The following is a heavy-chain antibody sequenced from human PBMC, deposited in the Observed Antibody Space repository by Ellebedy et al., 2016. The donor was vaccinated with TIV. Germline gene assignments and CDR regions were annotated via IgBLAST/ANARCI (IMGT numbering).Heavy chain of an antibody. CDR1: GFTFSSYA. V-gene: IGHV3-23*01. CDR2: ISGSGGST. Sequence: GGSLRLSXAASGFTFSSYAMSWVRQAPGKGLEWVSAISGSGGSTYYADSVKGRFTISRDNSKNTLYLQMNSLRAEDTAVYYCAKDRVYDSSGYYPYDAFDIWGQGTMVTVSS. J-gene: IGHJ3*02. D-gene: IGHD3-22*01. CDR3: AKDRVYDSSGYYPYDAFDI.